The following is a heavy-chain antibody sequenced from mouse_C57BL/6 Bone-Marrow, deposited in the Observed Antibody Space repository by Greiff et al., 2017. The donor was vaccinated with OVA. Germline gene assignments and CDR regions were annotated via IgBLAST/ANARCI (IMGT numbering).Heavy chain of an antibody. CDR1: GFTFSSYA. CDR2: ISSGGDYI. Sequence: EVQLVESGEGLVKPGGSLKLSCAASGFTFSSYAMSWVRQTPEKRLEWVAYISSGGDYIYYADTVKGRFTISRDNARNTLYLQMSSLKSEDTAMYYCTRDDDGYYYYYAMDYWGQGTSVTVSS. CDR3: TRDDDGYYYYYAMDY. V-gene: IGHV5-9-1*02. D-gene: IGHD2-3*01. J-gene: IGHJ4*01.